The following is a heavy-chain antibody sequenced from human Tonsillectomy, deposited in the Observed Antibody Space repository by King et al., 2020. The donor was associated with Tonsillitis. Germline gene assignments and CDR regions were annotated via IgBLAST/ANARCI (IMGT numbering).Heavy chain of an antibody. CDR3: ARESGTVGLDYYYGMDV. D-gene: IGHD1-26*01. J-gene: IGHJ6*02. Sequence: VQLVESGGGLVQPGGSLRLSCAASGFTFSSYWMSWVRQAPGKGLEWVANIKQDGSENYYVDSVKGRFTISRDNAKKSLYLQMNSLRAEDTAVYYCARESGTVGLDYYYGMDVWGQGTTVTVSS. CDR2: IKQDGSEN. V-gene: IGHV3-7*01. CDR1: GFTFSSYW.